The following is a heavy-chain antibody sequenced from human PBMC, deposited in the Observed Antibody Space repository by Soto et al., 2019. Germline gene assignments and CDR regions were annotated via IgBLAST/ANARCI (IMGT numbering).Heavy chain of an antibody. J-gene: IGHJ4*02. CDR2: FDPEDGET. D-gene: IGHD1-26*01. V-gene: IGHV1-24*01. CDR1: GYTLTELS. Sequence: ASVKVACKVSGYTLTELSMHWVRQAPGKGLEWMGGFDPEDGETIYAQKFQGRVTMTEDTSTDTAYMELSSLRSEDTAVYYCATDIFLAGELLVDYWGQGTLVTVSS. CDR3: ATDIFLAGELLVDY.